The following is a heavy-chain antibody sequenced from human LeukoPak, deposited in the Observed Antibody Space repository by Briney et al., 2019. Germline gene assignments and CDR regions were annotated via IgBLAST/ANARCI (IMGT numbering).Heavy chain of an antibody. CDR3: ASRAYYDFWSGYYNY. CDR2: INHSGST. D-gene: IGHD3-3*01. J-gene: IGHJ4*02. Sequence: SETLSLTCAVYGGSFSGYCWSWIRQPPGKGLEWIGEINHSGSTNYNPSLKSRVTISVDTSKNQFSLKLSSVTAADTAVYYCASRAYYDFWSGYYNYWGQGTLVTVSS. V-gene: IGHV4-34*01. CDR1: GGSFSGYC.